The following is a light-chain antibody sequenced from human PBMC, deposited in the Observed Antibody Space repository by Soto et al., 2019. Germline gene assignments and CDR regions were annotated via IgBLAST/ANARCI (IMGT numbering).Light chain of an antibody. CDR3: QQLNSYPLT. J-gene: IGKJ4*01. CDR2: AAS. CDR1: QGISSY. Sequence: DIQLTQSPSFLSASVGDRVTITCRASQGISSYLAWYQQKPGKDPKLLIYAASTLQSGVPSRFSGSGSGTEFTLTISSLQPEDFATYYFQQLNSYPLTFVGGTKVEIK. V-gene: IGKV1-9*01.